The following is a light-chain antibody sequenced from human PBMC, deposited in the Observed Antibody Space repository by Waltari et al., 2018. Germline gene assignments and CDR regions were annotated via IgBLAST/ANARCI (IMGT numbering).Light chain of an antibody. Sequence: ILLTQSPGTLSLSPGERATLSCRASQSISSNYLAWYQQKPGQAPRLLIYGASSRATGIPDRFSGSGYDTDFTLTVSRLESEDFGVYYCQQYGSSPLTFGQGTKVEIK. CDR2: GAS. CDR3: QQYGSSPLT. CDR1: QSISSNY. V-gene: IGKV3-20*01. J-gene: IGKJ2*01.